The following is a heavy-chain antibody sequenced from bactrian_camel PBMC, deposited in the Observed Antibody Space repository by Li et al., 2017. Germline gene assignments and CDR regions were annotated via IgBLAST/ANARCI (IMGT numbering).Heavy chain of an antibody. D-gene: IGHD7*01. Sequence: VQLVESGGGLVQPGGSLRLSCVGTGFIFGDYTITWVRQAPGKALEWISDINSSGGNRNYADSVKGRFTISPGNATNTVSLQMNSLKPEDTAMYYCASGPLCLPFDWHTSRPYVYWGQGTQVTVS. CDR2: INSSGGNR. CDR1: GFIFGDYT. V-gene: IGHV3S40*01. CDR3: ASGPLCLPFDWHTSRPYVY. J-gene: IGHJ4*01.